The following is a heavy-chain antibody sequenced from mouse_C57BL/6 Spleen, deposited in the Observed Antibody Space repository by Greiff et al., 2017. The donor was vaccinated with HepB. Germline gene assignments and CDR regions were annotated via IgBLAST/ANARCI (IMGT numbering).Heavy chain of an antibody. V-gene: IGHV1-15*01. J-gene: IGHJ2*01. D-gene: IGHD1-1*01. CDR1: GYTFTDYE. Sequence: VKLMESGAELVRPGASVTLSCKASGYTFTDYEMHWVKQTPVHGLEWIGAIDPETGGTAYNQKFKGKAILTADKSSSTAYMELRSLTSEDSAVYYCTRSGGYGSSPYFDYWGQGTTLTVSS. CDR2: IDPETGGT. CDR3: TRSGGYGSSPYFDY.